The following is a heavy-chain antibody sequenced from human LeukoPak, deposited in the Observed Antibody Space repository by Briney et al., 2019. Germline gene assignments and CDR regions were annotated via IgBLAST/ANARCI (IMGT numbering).Heavy chain of an antibody. CDR2: IWYDGSIQ. Sequence: GRSLRLSCAASGFTFSSYGMHWVRQAPGKGLEWVAAIWYDGSIQYYADSVKGRFTISRDNSKNTLSLQMNSLRAEDTAVYFCARGDEFDDYDRRRCTNTFDYWGHGTLVTVSS. V-gene: IGHV3-33*01. D-gene: IGHD3-22*01. J-gene: IGHJ4*01. CDR3: ARGDEFDDYDRRRCTNTFDY. CDR1: GFTFSSYG.